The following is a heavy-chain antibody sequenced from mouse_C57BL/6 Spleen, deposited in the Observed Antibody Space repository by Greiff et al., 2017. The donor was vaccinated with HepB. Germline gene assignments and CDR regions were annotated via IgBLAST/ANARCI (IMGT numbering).Heavy chain of an antibody. D-gene: IGHD1-1*01. CDR2: ISNLAYSI. Sequence: EVKLVESGGGLVQPGGSLKLSCAASGFTFSDYGMAWVRQAPRKGPEWVAFISNLAYSIYYADTVTGRFTISRENAKNTLYLEMSSLRTEDTSMYYWARQDYGSSYYVFDYWGQGTTLTVSS. CDR1: GFTFSDYG. CDR3: ARQDYGSSYYVFDY. V-gene: IGHV5-15*01. J-gene: IGHJ2*01.